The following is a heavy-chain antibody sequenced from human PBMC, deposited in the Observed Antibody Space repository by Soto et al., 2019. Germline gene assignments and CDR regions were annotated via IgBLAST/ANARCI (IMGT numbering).Heavy chain of an antibody. Sequence: EVQLVESGGGLVQPGGSLRLSCAASGFTFSSYSMNWVRQAPGKGLEWVSYISSSSSTIYYADSVKGRFTISRDNAKNPLYLQMNSLRAEDTAVYYCARDGEENWNYGYNWFDPWGQGTLVTVSS. CDR1: GFTFSSYS. CDR3: ARDGEENWNYGYNWFDP. J-gene: IGHJ5*02. V-gene: IGHV3-48*01. D-gene: IGHD1-7*01. CDR2: ISSSSSTI.